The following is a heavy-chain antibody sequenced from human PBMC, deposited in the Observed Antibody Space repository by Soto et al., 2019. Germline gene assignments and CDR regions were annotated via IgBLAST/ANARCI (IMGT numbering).Heavy chain of an antibody. CDR1: GYTFTSYA. Sequence: GASVKVSCKASGYTFTSYAMHWVRQAPGQRLEWMGWINAGNGNTKYSQKFQGRVTITRDTSASTAYMELSSLRSEDTAVYYCARGRGSAMVRGVIDYFDYWGQGTLVTVSS. CDR3: ARGRGSAMVRGVIDYFDY. J-gene: IGHJ4*02. CDR2: INAGNGNT. D-gene: IGHD3-10*01. V-gene: IGHV1-3*01.